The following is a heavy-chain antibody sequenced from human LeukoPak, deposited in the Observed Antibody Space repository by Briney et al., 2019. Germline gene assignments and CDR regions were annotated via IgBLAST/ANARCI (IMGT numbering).Heavy chain of an antibody. CDR1: GGTFGSYA. Sequence: GASVKVSCKASGGTFGSYAISWVRQAPGQGLEWMGRIIPIFGIANYAQKFQGRVTITADKSTSTAYMELSSLRSEDTAVYYCARDVLPRGFDPWGQGTLVTVSS. V-gene: IGHV1-69*04. CDR2: IIPIFGIA. J-gene: IGHJ5*02. D-gene: IGHD3-10*01. CDR3: ARDVLPRGFDP.